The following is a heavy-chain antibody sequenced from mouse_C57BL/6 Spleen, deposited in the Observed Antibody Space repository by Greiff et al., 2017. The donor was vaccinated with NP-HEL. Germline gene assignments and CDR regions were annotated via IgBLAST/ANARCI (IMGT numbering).Heavy chain of an antibody. CDR1: GYTFTDYE. D-gene: IGHD2-9*01. CDR3: TRCPSYGYDGAWFAY. J-gene: IGHJ3*01. CDR2: IDPETGGT. Sequence: QVQLQQSGAELVRPGASVTLSCKASGYTFTDYEMHWVKQTPVHGLEWIGAIDPETGGTAYNQKFKGKAILTADKSSSTAYMELRSLTSEDSAVYYCTRCPSYGYDGAWFAYWGQGTLVTVSA. V-gene: IGHV1-15*01.